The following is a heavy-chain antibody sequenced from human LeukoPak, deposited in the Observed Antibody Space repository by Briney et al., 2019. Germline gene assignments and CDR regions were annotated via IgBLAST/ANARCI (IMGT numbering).Heavy chain of an antibody. J-gene: IGHJ4*02. CDR3: ARDAGGCSSTSCRYYFDY. CDR1: GGTFSSYA. D-gene: IGHD2-2*01. Sequence: GASVKVSCKASGGTFSSYAISWVRQAPGQGLEWMGRIIPILGIANYAQKFQGRVTITTDESTSTAYMELSSLRSEDTAVYYCARDAGGCSSTSCRYYFDYWGQGTLVTVSS. V-gene: IGHV1-69*04. CDR2: IIPILGIA.